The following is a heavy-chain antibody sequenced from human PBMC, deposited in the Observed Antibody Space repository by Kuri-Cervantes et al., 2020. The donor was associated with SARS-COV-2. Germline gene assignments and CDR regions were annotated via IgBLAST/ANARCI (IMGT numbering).Heavy chain of an antibody. CDR1: GFTFSSYW. D-gene: IGHD2-21*01. CDR3: VKDRVGVLDS. Sequence: GESLKISCAASGFTFSSYWMHWVRQAPGKGLEWMAIISYDGNNKYFADSVKGRFTISRDNSNNTLYLQMNSLRAEDTAIYYCVKDRVGVLDSWGQGTLVTVSS. J-gene: IGHJ4*02. CDR2: ISYDGNNK. V-gene: IGHV3-30*18.